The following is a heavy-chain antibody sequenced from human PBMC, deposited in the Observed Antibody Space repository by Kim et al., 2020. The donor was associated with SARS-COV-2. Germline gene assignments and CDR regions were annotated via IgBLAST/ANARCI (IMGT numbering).Heavy chain of an antibody. CDR2: IYYSGST. CDR1: GGSISSYY. V-gene: IGHV4-59*08. Sequence: SETLSLTCTVSGGSISSYYWSWIRQPPGKGLEWIGYIYYSGSTNYNPSLKSRVTISVDTSKNQFSLKLSSVTAADPAGYYCARLNSSPMWVGGVMAATNNWFDPWGQGTLVTVSS. CDR3: ARLNSSPMWVGGVMAATNNWFDP. J-gene: IGHJ5*02. D-gene: IGHD2-15*01.